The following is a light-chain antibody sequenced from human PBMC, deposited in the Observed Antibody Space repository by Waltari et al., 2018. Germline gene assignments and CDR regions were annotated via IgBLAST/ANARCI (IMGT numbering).Light chain of an antibody. J-gene: IGKJ2*01. CDR3: QQRSGWPPNYT. V-gene: IGKV3-11*01. CDR1: QSVGSY. Sequence: EIVLTQSPATLSLSPGDRATLSCRASQSVGSYLYWYQQKPGQAPRLLIYDAFNRAPGVPARFSVSGSGTDFTLTISSLEPEDFAVYYCQQRSGWPPNYTFGQGTKLEIK. CDR2: DAF.